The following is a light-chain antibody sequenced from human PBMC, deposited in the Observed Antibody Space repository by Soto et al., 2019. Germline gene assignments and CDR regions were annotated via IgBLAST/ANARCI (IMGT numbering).Light chain of an antibody. CDR1: QSVSRF. Sequence: EIVLTQSPATLSLSPGERATLSCRASQSVSRFLAWYQQNPGQAPRLLIYDASNRATGLPARFSGSGSGTVFTLTISSLEPEDFAVYYCQQRSNWLTFGGGTKVEIK. V-gene: IGKV3-11*01. J-gene: IGKJ4*01. CDR3: QQRSNWLT. CDR2: DAS.